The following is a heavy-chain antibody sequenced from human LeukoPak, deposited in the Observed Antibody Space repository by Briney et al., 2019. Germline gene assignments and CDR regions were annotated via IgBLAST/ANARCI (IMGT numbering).Heavy chain of an antibody. D-gene: IGHD6-19*01. J-gene: IGHJ6*02. CDR3: AREVAVSGTEKWAFNV. V-gene: IGHV3-30-3*01. CDR1: GFSFSSYA. CDR2: VSFDGTNK. Sequence: GASLRLSCAASGFSFSSYAMHWVRQAPGKGLEWVAVVSFDGTNKYYADSVKGRLTISRDNSENTLHLQMNSLRAEDTAVYFCAREVAVSGTEKWAFNVWGPGTTVTVS.